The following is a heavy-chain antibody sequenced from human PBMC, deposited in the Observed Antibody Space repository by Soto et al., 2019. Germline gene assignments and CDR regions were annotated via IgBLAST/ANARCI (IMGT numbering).Heavy chain of an antibody. D-gene: IGHD2-15*01. Sequence: GGSLRLSCAASGFTFSSYAMHWVRQAPGKWLEWVAVISYDGSNKYYADSVKGRFTISRDNSKNTLYLQMNSLRAEDTAVYYCAREDIVVVVAALYGMDVWGQGXTVTVYS. CDR1: GFTFSSYA. V-gene: IGHV3-30-3*01. CDR2: ISYDGSNK. CDR3: AREDIVVVVAALYGMDV. J-gene: IGHJ6*02.